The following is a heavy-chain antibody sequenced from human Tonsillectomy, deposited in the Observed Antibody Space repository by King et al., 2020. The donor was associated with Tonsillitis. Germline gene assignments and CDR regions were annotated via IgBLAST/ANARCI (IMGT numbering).Heavy chain of an antibody. Sequence: VQLVESGGGLVQPGGSLRLSCAASGFTFSSYAMSWVRQAPGKGLEWVSAISGSGGSTFYADSVKGRSTISRDNSKNTLYRQMNSLRAEDTAVYYCASHYSGGWYGNNYYYYGMDVWGQGTTVTVSS. J-gene: IGHJ6*02. CDR2: ISGSGGST. CDR3: ASHYSGGWYGNNYYYYGMDV. D-gene: IGHD6-19*01. CDR1: GFTFSSYA. V-gene: IGHV3-23*04.